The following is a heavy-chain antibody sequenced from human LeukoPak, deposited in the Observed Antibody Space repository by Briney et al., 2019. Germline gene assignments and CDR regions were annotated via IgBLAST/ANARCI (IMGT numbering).Heavy chain of an antibody. CDR3: ARGPQEVYCSSTSCSFFDY. V-gene: IGHV4-4*07. CDR1: GGSISSYY. Sequence: SETLSLTCTVSGGSISSYYWSWIRQPAGKGLEWIGRIYTSGSTNYNPSLKSRVTISVDKSKNQFSLKLSSVTAADTAVYYCARGPQEVYCSSTSCSFFDYWGQGTLVTVSS. CDR2: IYTSGST. J-gene: IGHJ4*02. D-gene: IGHD2-2*01.